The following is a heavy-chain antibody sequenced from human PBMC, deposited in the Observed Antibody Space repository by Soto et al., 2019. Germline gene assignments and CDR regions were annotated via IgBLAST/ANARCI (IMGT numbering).Heavy chain of an antibody. J-gene: IGHJ4*02. CDR3: AKTPISYCSSTSCYRYFDI. V-gene: IGHV3-74*01. D-gene: IGHD2-2*01. CDR1: GFSFSSHW. CDR2: INRDGSST. Sequence: EVQLAESGGGLVQPGGSLRLSCAASGFSFSSHWMHWIRQDPEKGLVWVSHINRDGSSTAYADSVKGRFTISRDNAQNTLYLQMDSLRADDTAVYYCAKTPISYCSSTSCYRYFDIWGQGTLVTVSS.